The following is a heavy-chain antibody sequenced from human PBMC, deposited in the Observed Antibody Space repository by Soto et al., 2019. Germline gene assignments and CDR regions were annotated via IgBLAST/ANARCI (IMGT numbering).Heavy chain of an antibody. Sequence: EVQLLESGGGLVQPGGSLRLSCAGSGFSFHSYAMSWVRQAPGKGLEWVSAISGGGGSTYYAGSVKGRFTISKDNSKNTLYLQMNSLRVEDTAVYYCAKERYSFDGLCDYWGRGALVTVSS. V-gene: IGHV3-23*01. CDR1: GFSFHSYA. D-gene: IGHD5-18*01. CDR2: ISGGGGST. J-gene: IGHJ4*02. CDR3: AKERYSFDGLCDY.